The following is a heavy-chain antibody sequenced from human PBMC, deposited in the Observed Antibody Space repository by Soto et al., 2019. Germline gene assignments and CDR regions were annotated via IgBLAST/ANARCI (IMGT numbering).Heavy chain of an antibody. CDR2: IWYDGSNK. V-gene: IGHV3-33*01. J-gene: IGHJ4*02. CDR1: GFTFSSYG. Sequence: QVQLVESGGGVVQPGRSLRLSCAASGFTFSSYGMHWVRQAPGKGLEWVAVIWYDGSNKYYADSVKGRFTTSRDNSKXXLXXQMNSLRAEDTAVYYCARDCAGYGSGWYQRGGFDYWGQGTLVTVSS. CDR3: ARDCAGYGSGWYQRGGFDY. D-gene: IGHD6-19*01.